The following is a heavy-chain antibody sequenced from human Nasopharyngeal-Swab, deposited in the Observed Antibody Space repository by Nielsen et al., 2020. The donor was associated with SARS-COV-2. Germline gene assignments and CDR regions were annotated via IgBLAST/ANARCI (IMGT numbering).Heavy chain of an antibody. V-gene: IGHV3-23*01. CDR3: AKYSSSSQSPFDP. Sequence: GESLKISCAASGFTFSSYAMSWVRQAPGKGLEWVSAISGSGGSTYYADSVKGRFTISRDNSKNTLYLQMNSLRAEDTAVYYCAKYSSSSQSPFDPWGQGTLVTVSS. J-gene: IGHJ5*02. CDR1: GFTFSSYA. D-gene: IGHD6-6*01. CDR2: ISGSGGST.